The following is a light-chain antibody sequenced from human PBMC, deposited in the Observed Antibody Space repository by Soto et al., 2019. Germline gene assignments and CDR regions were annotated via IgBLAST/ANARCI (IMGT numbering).Light chain of an antibody. CDR1: SGDVGTYNY. V-gene: IGLV2-14*03. CDR3: TSVTSSYTLV. J-gene: IGLJ2*01. CDR2: DVS. Sequence: QSALTQPASVSGSPGQSITISCTGTSGDVGTYNYVSWYQQHPGKAPKLMIYDVSNRPSGISDRFSASKSGNTASLTISGHQAEDDADYYRTSVTSSYTLVFGGGTKVTVL.